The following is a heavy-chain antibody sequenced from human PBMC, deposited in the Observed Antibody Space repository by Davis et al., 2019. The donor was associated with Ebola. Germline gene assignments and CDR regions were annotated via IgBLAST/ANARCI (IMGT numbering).Heavy chain of an antibody. J-gene: IGHJ6*02. Sequence: PGGSLRLSCAAFGFSFNNYWMSWVRQAPGKGLEWVANIKQDGSEKYYVDSVKGRFTISRDNAKNSLYLQMKSLRAEDTAVYYCVREDYYDRSGYYYGMDVWGQGTTVTVSS. D-gene: IGHD3-22*01. V-gene: IGHV3-7*01. CDR2: IKQDGSEK. CDR1: GFSFNNYW. CDR3: VREDYYDRSGYYYGMDV.